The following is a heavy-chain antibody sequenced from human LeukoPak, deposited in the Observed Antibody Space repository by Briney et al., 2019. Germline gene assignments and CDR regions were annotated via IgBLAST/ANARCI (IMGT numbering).Heavy chain of an antibody. D-gene: IGHD2-15*01. CDR3: ARDLVVVVAATPEAVQH. CDR1: GYTFTGYY. CDR2: INPNSGGT. V-gene: IGHV1-2*02. Sequence: GASVKVSCKASGYTFTGYYMHWVRQAPGQELEWMGWINPNSGGTNYAQKFQARVTMTRDTSISTAYMELSRLRSDDTAVYYCARDLVVVVAATPEAVQHWGQGTLVTVSS. J-gene: IGHJ1*01.